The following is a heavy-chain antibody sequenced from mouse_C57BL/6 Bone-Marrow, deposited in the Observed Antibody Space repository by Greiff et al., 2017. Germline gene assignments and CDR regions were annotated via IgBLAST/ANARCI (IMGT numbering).Heavy chain of an antibody. D-gene: IGHD2-5*01. CDR3: ARDYSNSYYAMDY. J-gene: IGHJ4*01. V-gene: IGHV1-69*01. CDR1: GYTFTSYW. Sequence: VQLQQPGAELVMPGASVKLSCKASGYTFTSYWMHWVKQRPGQGLEWIGEIGPSDSYTNYNQKYKGKSTLTVDKYSSTAYMQLSSLTSEDSAVYYCARDYSNSYYAMDYWGQGTSVTVSS. CDR2: IGPSDSYT.